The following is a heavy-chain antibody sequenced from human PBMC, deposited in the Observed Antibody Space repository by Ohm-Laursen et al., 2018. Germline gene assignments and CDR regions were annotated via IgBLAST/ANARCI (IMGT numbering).Heavy chain of an antibody. CDR3: ARVRRWLQLWYFDY. Sequence: TLSLTCTVSGGSVSSGSYYWSWIRQPPGKGLEWIGYIYYSGSTNYNPSLKSRVTISVDTSKNQFSLKLSSVTAADTAVYYCARVRRWLQLWYFDYWGQGTLVTVSS. J-gene: IGHJ4*02. CDR1: GGSVSSGSYY. V-gene: IGHV4-61*01. D-gene: IGHD5-24*01. CDR2: IYYSGST.